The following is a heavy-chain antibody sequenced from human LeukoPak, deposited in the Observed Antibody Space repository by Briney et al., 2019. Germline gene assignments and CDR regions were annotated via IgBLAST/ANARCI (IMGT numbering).Heavy chain of an antibody. J-gene: IGHJ4*02. V-gene: IGHV3-23*01. CDR3: AKDMGRGFTIFGVVTGYYFDY. CDR2: ISGSGGST. CDR1: GFTFSSYA. D-gene: IGHD3-3*01. Sequence: GGSLRLSCAASGFTFSSYAMSWVRQAPGKGLEWVSAISGSGGSTYYADSVKGRFTISRDNSKNTLYLQMNSLRAEDTAVYYCAKDMGRGFTIFGVVTGYYFDYWGQGTLVTVSS.